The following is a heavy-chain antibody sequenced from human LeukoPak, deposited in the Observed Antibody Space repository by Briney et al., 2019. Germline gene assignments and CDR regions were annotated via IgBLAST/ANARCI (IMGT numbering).Heavy chain of an antibody. D-gene: IGHD3-3*01. V-gene: IGHV3-23*01. Sequence: PGGSLRLSCAASGFTFSSYAMSWVRQAPGKGLEWVSVISGGGGSTYYADSVKGRFTISRDNSKNTLYLQMNSLRAEDTAVYYCAKAPIFGVAVSAPPFDYWGQGTLVTVSS. CDR2: ISGGGGST. CDR3: AKAPIFGVAVSAPPFDY. CDR1: GFTFSSYA. J-gene: IGHJ4*02.